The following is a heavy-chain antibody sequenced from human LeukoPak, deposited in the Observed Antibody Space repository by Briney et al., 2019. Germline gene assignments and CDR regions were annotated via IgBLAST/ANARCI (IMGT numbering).Heavy chain of an antibody. Sequence: PGGSLRLSCAASGFTFSSYWMTWVRQAPGKGLEWVVNIKQHGSEKYYVDSVKGRFTISRDNAKNSLYLQMNSLRAEDTAVYYCTRAGVFSVAPNYWGQGTLVTVSS. CDR3: TRAGVFSVAPNY. J-gene: IGHJ4*02. CDR2: IKQHGSEK. V-gene: IGHV3-7*01. CDR1: GFTFSSYW. D-gene: IGHD6-13*01.